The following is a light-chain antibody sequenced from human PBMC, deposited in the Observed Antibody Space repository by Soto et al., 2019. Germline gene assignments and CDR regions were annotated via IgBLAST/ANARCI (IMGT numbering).Light chain of an antibody. Sequence: QSVLTQPPSASGTPGQRVTISCSGSSSNIGSNFVYWYQQFPGTAPKLLIYRNNQRPSGVPDRFSGSKSGNTASLTISGLQTEDEADYYCCSYAGSYTLVFGGGTKLTVL. J-gene: IGLJ2*01. CDR2: RNN. CDR3: CSYAGSYTLV. V-gene: IGLV1-47*01. CDR1: SSNIGSNF.